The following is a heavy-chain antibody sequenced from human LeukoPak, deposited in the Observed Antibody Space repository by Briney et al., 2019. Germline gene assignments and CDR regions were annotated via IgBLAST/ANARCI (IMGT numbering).Heavy chain of an antibody. CDR1: GGSFSGYY. D-gene: IGHD3-3*01. Sequence: SETLSLTCAVYGGSFSGYYWSWIRQPPGKGLEWIGEINHSGSTNYNPSLKSRVTISVDTSKNQFSLKLSSVTATDTAVYYCARGRTISGLNYWGQGTLVTVSS. CDR2: INHSGST. CDR3: ARGRTISGLNY. V-gene: IGHV4-34*01. J-gene: IGHJ4*02.